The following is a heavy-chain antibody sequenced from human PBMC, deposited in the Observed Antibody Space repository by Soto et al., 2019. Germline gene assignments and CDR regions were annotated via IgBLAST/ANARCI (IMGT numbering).Heavy chain of an antibody. J-gene: IGHJ3*02. CDR1: GFTFSSYA. CDR2: ISNGGGST. CDR3: AKGVGYRVTFDI. V-gene: IGHV3-23*01. Sequence: EVQLLESGGGLVQPGGSLRLSCAASGFTFSSYAMSWVRQAPGKGLEWVSAISNGGGSTYYADSVKGRFTVSRDNSKYSLNQQMNSLRAGDAAVYYCAKGVGYRVTFDIWGPGTMVTVSS. D-gene: IGHD2-8*02.